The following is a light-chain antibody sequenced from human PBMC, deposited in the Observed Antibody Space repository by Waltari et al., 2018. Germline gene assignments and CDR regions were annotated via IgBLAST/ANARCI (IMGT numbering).Light chain of an antibody. CDR1: NSNVGIYNI. CDR3: CSNVGSSVF. Sequence: QSALTQPASVSGSPGQSITLSCTGFNSNVGIYNIVSWSQKHPGKAPKLLIYEGNRRPSGVSNRFSGSKSDNTASLTLSGLQAEDEADYYCCSNVGSSVFFGGGTKLTVL. J-gene: IGLJ2*01. CDR2: EGN. V-gene: IGLV2-23*03.